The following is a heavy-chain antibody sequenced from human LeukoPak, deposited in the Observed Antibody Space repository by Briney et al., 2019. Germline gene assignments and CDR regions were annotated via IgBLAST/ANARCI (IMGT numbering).Heavy chain of an antibody. D-gene: IGHD3-10*01. J-gene: IGHJ6*03. CDR3: ARGGGLYFGDLFSAGYMDV. Sequence: SETLSLTCTVSGGSISRPYWSWIRQPPGEGLEWIGYVYSDGRTNLNPSLKSRVTMSIDTSKSQFSLRLTSVTAADAAVYYCARGGGLYFGDLFSAGYMDVWGKGTTVTVSS. CDR1: GGSISRPY. CDR2: VYSDGRT. V-gene: IGHV4-59*11.